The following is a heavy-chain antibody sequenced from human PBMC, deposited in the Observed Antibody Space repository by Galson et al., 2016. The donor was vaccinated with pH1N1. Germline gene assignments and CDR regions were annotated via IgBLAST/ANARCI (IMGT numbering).Heavy chain of an antibody. V-gene: IGHV5-51*01. D-gene: IGHD5-18*01. CDR3: ARLSASSYGRAQYYMDV. CDR2: IYPGDSDT. J-gene: IGHJ6*03. Sequence: QSGADLTQPGESLKISCEGSGYIFPHYWIGWVRQMPGKGLELMVIIYPGDSDTRYSPSFQGRVTISVYKSINIAYLQWSNLKASDTAIYFCARLSASSYGRAQYYMDVWGKGTTVTVSS. CDR1: GYIFPHYW.